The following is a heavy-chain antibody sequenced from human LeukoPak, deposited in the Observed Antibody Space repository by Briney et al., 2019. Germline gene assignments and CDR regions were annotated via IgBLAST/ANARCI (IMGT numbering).Heavy chain of an antibody. CDR2: INHSGST. CDR3: ASQYSSGWNDY. D-gene: IGHD6-19*01. J-gene: IGHJ4*02. CDR1: GVSFSGYY. Sequence: SETLSLTCAVYGVSFSGYYWSWIRQPPGKGLEWIGEINHSGSTNYNPSLKSRVTISVDTSKNQFSLKLSSVTAADTAVYYCASQYSSGWNDYWGQGTLVTVSS. V-gene: IGHV4-34*01.